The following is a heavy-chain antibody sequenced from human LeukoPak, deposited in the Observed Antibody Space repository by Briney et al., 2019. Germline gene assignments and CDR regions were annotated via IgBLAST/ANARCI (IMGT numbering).Heavy chain of an antibody. CDR2: IYHTGST. CDR3: ARRIQLWPYYFDY. J-gene: IGHJ4*02. D-gene: IGHD5-18*01. V-gene: IGHV4-4*02. Sequence: PSGTLSLACAVSGGSISNSDWWSWVRQAPGKGLEWIGEIYHTGSTNYNPSLKSRVTISVDESKNQFSLKVTSVTAADTAVYYCARRIQLWPYYFDYWGQGTLVTVSS. CDR1: GGSISNSDW.